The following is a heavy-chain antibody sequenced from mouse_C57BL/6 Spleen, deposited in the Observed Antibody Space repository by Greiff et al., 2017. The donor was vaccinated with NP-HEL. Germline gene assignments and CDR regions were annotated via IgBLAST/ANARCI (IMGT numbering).Heavy chain of an antibody. CDR1: GYSITSGYY. V-gene: IGHV3-6*01. CDR2: ISYDGSN. D-gene: IGHD1-1*01. CDR3: AREGTTVGPMDY. Sequence: EVKLMESGPGLVKPSQSLSLTCSVTGYSITSGYYWNWIRQFPGNKLEWMGYISYDGSNNYNPSLKNRISITRDTSKNQFFLKFNFVTTEDTATYYCAREGTTVGPMDYWGQGTSVTVSS. J-gene: IGHJ4*01.